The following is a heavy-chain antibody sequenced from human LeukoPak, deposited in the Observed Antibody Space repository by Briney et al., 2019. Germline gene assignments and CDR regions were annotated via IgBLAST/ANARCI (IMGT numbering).Heavy chain of an antibody. CDR3: ARVGRGLYSMDV. CDR1: GFTFSIHG. V-gene: IGHV3-48*02. J-gene: IGHJ6*02. Sequence: PGGSLRLSCAASGFTFSIHGMNWVRQTPGKGLEWVSYIINSGGTIYYADSVQGRFTISRDNAKNSLYLQMNSLRDEDTAVYYCARVGRGLYSMDVWDQGTTVTVSS. D-gene: IGHD3-10*01. CDR2: IINSGGTI.